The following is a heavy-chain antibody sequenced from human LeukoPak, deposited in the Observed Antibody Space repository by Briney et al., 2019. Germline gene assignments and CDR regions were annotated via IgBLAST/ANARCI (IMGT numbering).Heavy chain of an antibody. Sequence: HPGGSLRLSCAASGFTFSSYWMTWLRQAPGKGLAWVANINQAGSEKFYVDSVKGRLTISRDNSKNSLYLQMTSLRAEDTAVYYCARDGGVSGYDLLDHWGQGTLVTVSS. CDR1: GFTFSSYW. CDR3: ARDGGVSGYDLLDH. D-gene: IGHD5-12*01. J-gene: IGHJ4*02. CDR2: INQAGSEK. V-gene: IGHV3-7*01.